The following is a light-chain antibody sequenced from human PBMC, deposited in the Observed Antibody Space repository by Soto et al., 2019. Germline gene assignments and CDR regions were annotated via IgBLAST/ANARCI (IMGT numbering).Light chain of an antibody. V-gene: IGKV1-5*03. Sequence: DIQMTQSPSTLSASVGDRVTITCRASQSISCWLAWYQQKPGKAPKLLIYKASSLESGVPSRFSGSGSGTEFTLTISSLQPDDFATYYCQQYNSYSGTFGQGTKVEIK. CDR1: QSISCW. CDR2: KAS. J-gene: IGKJ1*01. CDR3: QQYNSYSGT.